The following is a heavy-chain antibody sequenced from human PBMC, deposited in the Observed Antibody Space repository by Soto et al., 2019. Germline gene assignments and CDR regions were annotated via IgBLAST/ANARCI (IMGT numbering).Heavy chain of an antibody. J-gene: IGHJ4*02. CDR1: GFTFSSYA. CDR3: AKRLAGNIVGVPAATIDY. V-gene: IGHV3-23*01. Sequence: GGSLRLSCAASGFTFSSYAMSWVRQAPGKGLEWVSAISGSGGSTYYADSVKGRFTISRDNSKNTLYLQMNSLRAEDTAVYCCAKRLAGNIVGVPAATIDYWGQGTLVTVSS. D-gene: IGHD2-2*01. CDR2: ISGSGGST.